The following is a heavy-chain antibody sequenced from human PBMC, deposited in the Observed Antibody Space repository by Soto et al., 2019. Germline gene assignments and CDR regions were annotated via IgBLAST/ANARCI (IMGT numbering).Heavy chain of an antibody. J-gene: IGHJ4*02. CDR1: GFTLSRYW. V-gene: IGHV3-74*03. D-gene: IGHD6-13*01. Sequence: PGGSLRLSCAASGFTLSRYWMHWVRQAPGRGLVWASRISGDGSRTTYADSVKGRFTISRDNAKNTLYLQMNSLRAEDTAMYYCAPGGQLIMDYWGQGTVVTVSS. CDR2: ISGDGSRT. CDR3: APGGQLIMDY.